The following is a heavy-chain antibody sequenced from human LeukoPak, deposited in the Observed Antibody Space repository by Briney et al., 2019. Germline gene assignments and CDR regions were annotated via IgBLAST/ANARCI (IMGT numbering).Heavy chain of an antibody. Sequence: PGGSLRLSCAASGFTFSSSPMSWVRQTPGKGPEWVSTISAGSDYTFYADSVKGRFTISRDNSKSTLYLQMSSLRAEDTAVYYCAKPRGTVVVAAHYYYYAMDVWGQGTTVTVSS. J-gene: IGHJ6*02. V-gene: IGHV3-23*01. CDR3: AKPRGTVVVAAHYYYYAMDV. CDR2: ISAGSDYT. CDR1: GFTFSSSP. D-gene: IGHD2-15*01.